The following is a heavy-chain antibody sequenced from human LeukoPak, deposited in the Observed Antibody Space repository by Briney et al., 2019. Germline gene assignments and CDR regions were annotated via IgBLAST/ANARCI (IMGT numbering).Heavy chain of an antibody. D-gene: IGHD6-6*01. CDR3: AKSFQSSARSAFDI. CDR2: VSGNGGST. Sequence: GGSLRLSCAASGFTFSSYSMTWVRQAPGKGLEWVSSVSGNGGSTYYVDSVKGRFTISRDNSKNTLYLQMNSLRAEDTAVYYCAKSFQSSARSAFDIWGQGTMVTVSS. J-gene: IGHJ3*02. CDR1: GFTFSSYS. V-gene: IGHV3-23*01.